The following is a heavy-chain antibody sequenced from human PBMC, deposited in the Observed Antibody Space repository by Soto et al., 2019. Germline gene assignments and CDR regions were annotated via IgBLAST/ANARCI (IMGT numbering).Heavy chain of an antibody. CDR1: VFRLRTSE. J-gene: IGHJ6*02. Sequence: PGGPLRFSVGALVFRLRTSELTWVRRSPGKGLEWVAYISTSGTTINYAPSVKGRFTISRDKANNSVYLQRNSLKAEDTAVYYCATPSYASGVCYYRKDVWGQGTTVTVSS. V-gene: IGHV3-48*03. CDR2: ISTSGTTI. CDR3: ATPSYASGVCYYRKDV. D-gene: IGHD3-3*01.